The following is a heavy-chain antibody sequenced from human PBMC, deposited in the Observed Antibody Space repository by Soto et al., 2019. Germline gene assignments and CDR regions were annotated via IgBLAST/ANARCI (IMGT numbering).Heavy chain of an antibody. CDR3: ARQGFGPLHGLVDV. CDR2: VHHSWGS. D-gene: IGHD3-10*01. J-gene: IGHJ6*02. CDR1: GGSISSYY. V-gene: IGHV4-59*08. Sequence: QVQLQESGPGLVKPSETLSLSCTVSGGSISSYYWSWFRQSPGKRMEWIGYVHHSWGSSYNPSLQSRAAISLATPRSQFPLKVTSVTATDTAVYFCARQGFGPLHGLVDVWGQGTTVTVSS.